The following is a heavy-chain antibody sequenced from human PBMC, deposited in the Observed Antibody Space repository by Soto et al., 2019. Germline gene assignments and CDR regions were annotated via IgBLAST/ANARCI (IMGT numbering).Heavy chain of an antibody. V-gene: IGHV3-23*01. D-gene: IGHD2-2*01. CDR2: ISGSGGST. J-gene: IGHJ4*02. CDR3: AKGRGYCASTSCYVGSDY. CDR1: GFTFSSYA. Sequence: GGSLRLSCAASGFTFSSYAMSWVRQAPGKGLEWVSAISGSGGSTYYADSVKGRFTISRDNSKNTLYLQMNSLRAEDTAVYYCAKGRGYCASTSCYVGSDYWGQGTLVTVSS.